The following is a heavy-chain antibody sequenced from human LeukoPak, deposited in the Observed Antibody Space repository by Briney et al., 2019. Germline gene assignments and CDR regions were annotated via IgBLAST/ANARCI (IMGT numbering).Heavy chain of an antibody. CDR2: IYPGNSDT. J-gene: IGHJ4*02. Sequence: KDGESLKISCKGSGYSFATYWIAWVRQMPGKGLEWMGIIYPGNSDTRYSPSFQGQVTISADKSITTAYLEWSSLKASDTAMYYCARHPGLSSGYLDYWGQGIQLTVSS. D-gene: IGHD3-22*01. CDR1: GYSFATYW. V-gene: IGHV5-51*01. CDR3: ARHPGLSSGYLDY.